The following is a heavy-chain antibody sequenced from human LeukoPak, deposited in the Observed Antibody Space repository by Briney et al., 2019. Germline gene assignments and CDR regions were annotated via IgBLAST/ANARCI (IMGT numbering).Heavy chain of an antibody. CDR3: ARAPPVHGSGSYYGY. V-gene: IGHV3-66*01. J-gene: IGHJ4*02. Sequence: PGGSLRLSCAASEFSVGSNYMTWVRQAPGKGLVWVSRINSDGSSTGYADSVKGRFTISRDNSKNTLYLQMNSLRAEDTAVYYCARAPPVHGSGSYYGYWGQGTLVTVSS. CDR2: INSDGSST. CDR1: EFSVGSNY. D-gene: IGHD3-10*01.